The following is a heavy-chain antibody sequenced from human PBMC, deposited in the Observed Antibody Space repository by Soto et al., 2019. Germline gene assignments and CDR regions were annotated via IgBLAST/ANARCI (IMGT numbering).Heavy chain of an antibody. Sequence: SVKVSCKASGGTFSSYAISWVRQAPGQGLEWMGGIIPIFGTANYAQKSQGRVTITADKSTSTAYMELSSLRSEDTAVYYCARGDSSGYSAYSMDVWGQGTTVTVSS. CDR1: GGTFSSYA. V-gene: IGHV1-69*06. CDR3: ARGDSSGYSAYSMDV. CDR2: IIPIFGTA. D-gene: IGHD3-22*01. J-gene: IGHJ6*02.